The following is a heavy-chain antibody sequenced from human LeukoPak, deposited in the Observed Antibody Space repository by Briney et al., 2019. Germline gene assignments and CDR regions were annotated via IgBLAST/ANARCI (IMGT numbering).Heavy chain of an antibody. CDR2: ISYDGSNK. J-gene: IGHJ4*02. V-gene: IGHV3-30-3*01. Sequence: GGSLRLSCAASGFTFSSYAMHWVRQAPGKGLEWVAVISYDGSNKYYADSVKGRFTISRDNSKNTLYLQMNSLRAEDTAVYYCARSRVSGGFGDYWGQGTLVTVSS. CDR3: ARSRVSGGFGDY. CDR1: GFTFSSYA. D-gene: IGHD3-16*01.